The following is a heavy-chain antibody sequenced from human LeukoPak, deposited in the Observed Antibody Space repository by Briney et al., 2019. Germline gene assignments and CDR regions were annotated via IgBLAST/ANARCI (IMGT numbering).Heavy chain of an antibody. Sequence: PGGSLRLSCAASGFILSSYNMNWVRQAPGKGLEWVSFISSDADAIYYADSVKGRFTISRDSAKNSLYLQMNSLRAEDTAVYYCARVYTVTPRFWGQRTLVTVSS. J-gene: IGHJ4*02. CDR1: GFILSSYN. D-gene: IGHD4-17*01. V-gene: IGHV3-48*01. CDR2: ISSDADAI. CDR3: ARVYTVTPRF.